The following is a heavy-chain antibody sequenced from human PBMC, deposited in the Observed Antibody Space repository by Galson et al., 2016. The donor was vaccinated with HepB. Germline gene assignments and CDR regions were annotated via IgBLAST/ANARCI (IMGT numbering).Heavy chain of an antibody. V-gene: IGHV4-61*02. Sequence: LSLTCTVSGGSISSNNHYWSWVRQPAGKGLEWIGRVYLTGGTDYNPSLKSRLTLSVDTSKNQFTLRLRSVTAADTAVYYCARDWVIAVAGTDGLDIWGPGVMVTVSS. D-gene: IGHD6-19*01. CDR1: GGSISSNNHY. J-gene: IGHJ3*02. CDR3: ARDWVIAVAGTDGLDI. CDR2: VYLTGGT.